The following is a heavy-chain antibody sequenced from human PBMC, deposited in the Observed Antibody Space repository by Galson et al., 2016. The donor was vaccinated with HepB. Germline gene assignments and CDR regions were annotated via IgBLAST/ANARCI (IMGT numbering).Heavy chain of an antibody. J-gene: IGHJ4*02. CDR3: ASAAGDYGNDGFPNFDY. V-gene: IGHV3-23*01. D-gene: IGHD4-17*01. Sequence: SLRLSCAASGFTFSSYGMHWVRQAPGKGLEWVADISGGGSRTYYADSVKGRFTISKDNSKNTLYLQMNSLRDEDTAVYFCASAAGDYGNDGFPNFDYWGQGTLVTVSS. CDR1: GFTFSSYG. CDR2: ISGGGSRT.